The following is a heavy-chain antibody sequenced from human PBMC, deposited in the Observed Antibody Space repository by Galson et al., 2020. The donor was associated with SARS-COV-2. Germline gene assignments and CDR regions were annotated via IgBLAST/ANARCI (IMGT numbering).Heavy chain of an antibody. D-gene: IGHD3-22*01. CDR3: ARDGAMHDSSGYYYGRDWYFDL. V-gene: IGHV4-4*07. CDR2: IYDSGST. Sequence: SETLSLTCTVFGGSISSYYWSWIRQPAGKGLEWIGRIYDSGSTDYSPSLKSRVTMSVDTSEKQFSLKLMSVTAADTAVYYCARDGAMHDSSGYYYGRDWYFDLWGRGTLVTVSS. CDR1: GGSISSYY. J-gene: IGHJ2*01.